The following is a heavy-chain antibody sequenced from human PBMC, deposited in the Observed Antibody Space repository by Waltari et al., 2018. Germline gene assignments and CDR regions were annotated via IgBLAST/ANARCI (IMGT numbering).Heavy chain of an antibody. Sequence: QVQLVQSGAEVKEPGASVKVSCKASGYPFNDSYMYWVRQAPGQGPEWMGWIIPNSGGTTYAQKFQGRVTMTRDTSISTAYMELSSLRSDDTAVYYCARDNSGSYYQYWGQGTLVTVSS. CDR3: ARDNSGSYYQY. V-gene: IGHV1-2*02. CDR1: GYPFNDSY. CDR2: IIPNSGGT. J-gene: IGHJ1*01. D-gene: IGHD1-26*01.